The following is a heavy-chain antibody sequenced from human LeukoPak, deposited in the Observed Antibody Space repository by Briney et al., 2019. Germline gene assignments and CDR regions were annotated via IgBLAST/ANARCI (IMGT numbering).Heavy chain of an antibody. D-gene: IGHD6-19*01. Sequence: GGSLRLSCAASGFTFSISAMSWVRQAPGKGLEWVSGISGSGGSTYYADSVKGRFTISRDNSKNTLYLQMNSLRAEDAAVYYCAKEGYSSGWDPFDYWGQGTLVTVSS. V-gene: IGHV3-23*01. J-gene: IGHJ4*02. CDR2: ISGSGGST. CDR3: AKEGYSSGWDPFDY. CDR1: GFTFSISA.